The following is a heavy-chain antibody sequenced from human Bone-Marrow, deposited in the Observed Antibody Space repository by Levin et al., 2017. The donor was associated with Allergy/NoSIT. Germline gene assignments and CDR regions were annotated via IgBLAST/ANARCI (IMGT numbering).Heavy chain of an antibody. CDR1: GFTFSSYA. J-gene: IGHJ5*02. V-gene: IGHV3-30-3*01. D-gene: IGHD6-19*01. Sequence: GESLKISCAASGFTFSSYAMHWVRQAPGKGLEWVAVISYDGSNKYYADSVKGRFTISRDNSKNTLYLQMNSLRAEDTAVYYCARDHARSAGYSSGWAENWFDPWGQGTLVTVSS. CDR2: ISYDGSNK. CDR3: ARDHARSAGYSSGWAENWFDP.